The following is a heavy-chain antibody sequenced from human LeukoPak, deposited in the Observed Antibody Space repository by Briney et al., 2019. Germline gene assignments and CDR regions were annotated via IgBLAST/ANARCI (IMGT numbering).Heavy chain of an antibody. CDR2: MNPNATNT. CDR3: ARNWDALDL. Sequence: GASVKVPCKASGYTLTDYDINWVRQPTAPGLEWMGVMNPNATNTGYAQTFYAQKFQGRVSMTRNTSINTAYMELSSLGPADTAVYYCARNWDALDLWGQGTLVAVSS. V-gene: IGHV1-8*01. CDR1: GYTLTDYD. D-gene: IGHD1-26*01. J-gene: IGHJ4*02.